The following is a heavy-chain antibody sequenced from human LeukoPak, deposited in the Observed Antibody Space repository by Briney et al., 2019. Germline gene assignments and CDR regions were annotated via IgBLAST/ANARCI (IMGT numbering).Heavy chain of an antibody. CDR3: ARVPEYYDSSGYPWFDP. V-gene: IGHV4-31*03. Sequence: SETLSLTCTVSGGSISSGGYYWSWIRQHPGKGLEWIGYIYYSGSTYYSPSLKSRVTISVDTSKNQFSLKLSSVTAADTAVYYCARVPEYYDSSGYPWFDPWGQGTLVTVSS. CDR1: GGSISSGGYY. J-gene: IGHJ5*02. D-gene: IGHD3-22*01. CDR2: IYYSGST.